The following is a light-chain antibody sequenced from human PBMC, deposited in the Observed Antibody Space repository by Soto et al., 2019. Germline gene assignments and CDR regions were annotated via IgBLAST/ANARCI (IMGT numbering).Light chain of an antibody. J-gene: IGLJ2*01. CDR3: SSFAGGGNPVL. Sequence: QSALTQPPSASGCLGQSVTISCTGTSSDDGGYNYVSWHQQHPGKAPKVMIYEVTKRPPGVPDRFSGSKSGNTASLTVSGLQAEDEADYYCSSFAGGGNPVLLGGGTKVTVL. CDR2: EVT. CDR1: SSDDGGYNY. V-gene: IGLV2-8*01.